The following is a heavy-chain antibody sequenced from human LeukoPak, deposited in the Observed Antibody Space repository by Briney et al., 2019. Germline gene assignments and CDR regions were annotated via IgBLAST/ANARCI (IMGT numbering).Heavy chain of an antibody. CDR2: IIPVLGTT. J-gene: IGHJ6*03. CDR3: ATSGGDYYYYSLDV. V-gene: IGHV1-69*13. D-gene: IGHD3-10*01. CDR1: GYTFTGYY. Sequence: SVKVSCKASGYTFTGYYMHWVRQAPGQGLEWMGGIIPVLGTTNYAQTFQNKVTITADESTSTTYMELSSLTSEDTAVYYCATSGGDYYYYSLDVWGKGTPVTISS.